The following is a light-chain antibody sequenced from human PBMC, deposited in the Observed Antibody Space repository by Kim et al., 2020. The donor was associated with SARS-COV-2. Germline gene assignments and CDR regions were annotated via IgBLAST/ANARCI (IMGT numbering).Light chain of an antibody. J-gene: IGKJ4*01. Sequence: QLTQSPSSLSASVGDSITITCRASQDINSYLAWYQQKPGKAPKLLIHTTFTLQSGVPSRFTGSRSGTDFTLTISSLQPEDFATYYCQQLNSDSLTFGEGTKVDIK. CDR1: QDINSY. V-gene: IGKV1-9*01. CDR3: QQLNSDSLT. CDR2: TTF.